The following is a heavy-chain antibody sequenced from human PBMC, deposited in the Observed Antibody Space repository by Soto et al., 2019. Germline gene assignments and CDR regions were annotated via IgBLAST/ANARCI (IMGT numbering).Heavy chain of an antibody. D-gene: IGHD4-17*01. CDR3: ARSKYGDYASAFDI. CDR2: ISGSGDTI. J-gene: IGHJ3*02. V-gene: IGHV3-48*03. CDR1: GFTFSSYD. Sequence: LRLSCAASGFTFSSYDMNWVRQAPGKGLEWVSYISGSGDTIYYADSVKGRFTMSRDNAKNSLYLQVNSLRAEDTAVYYCARSKYGDYASAFDIWGQGTMVTGSS.